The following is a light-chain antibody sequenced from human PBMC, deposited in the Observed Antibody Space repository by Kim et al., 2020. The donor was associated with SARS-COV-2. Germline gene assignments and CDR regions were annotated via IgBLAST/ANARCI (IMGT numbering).Light chain of an antibody. CDR2: EDN. V-gene: IGLV6-57*03. J-gene: IGLJ3*02. CDR3: QSYDSSNHWV. Sequence: KTVTISCTRSSGSIASNYVHWSQQRSLSAPPPVIYEDNQRPSWVPDRFSGSIDSSSNSASLTISGLKTEDEADYYCQSYDSSNHWVFGGGTQLTVL. CDR1: SGSIASNY.